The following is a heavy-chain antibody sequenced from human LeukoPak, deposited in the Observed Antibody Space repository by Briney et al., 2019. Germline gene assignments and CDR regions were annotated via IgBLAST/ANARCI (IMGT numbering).Heavy chain of an antibody. CDR3: ARHLSGTTMAHYFDH. D-gene: IGHD1-1*01. CDR2: LYSSGTT. J-gene: IGHJ4*02. Sequence: SETLSLTCTVSGASISSGRNYWGWIRQSPGKGLEWIASLYSSGTTHYNPSLQSRVPVSVDTSKNQFSVRLNSLTAADTAVYYCARHLSGTTMAHYFDHWGQGTVVTVSS. CDR1: GASISSGRNY. V-gene: IGHV4-39*01.